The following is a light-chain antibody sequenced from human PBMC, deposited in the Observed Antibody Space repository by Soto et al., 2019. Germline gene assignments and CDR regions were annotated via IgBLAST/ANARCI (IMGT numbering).Light chain of an antibody. CDR3: QQHNSYPWT. J-gene: IGKJ1*01. CDR2: KAS. V-gene: IGKV1-5*03. CDR1: QSISSW. Sequence: DIQMTQSPSTLSASVGDRVTITCRASQSISSWLAWYQQKPGKAPKLLIHKASNLESGVPSRVSGSGSGTEFTLTITSLQPEDFATYYCQQHNSYPWTFGQGTKVDIK.